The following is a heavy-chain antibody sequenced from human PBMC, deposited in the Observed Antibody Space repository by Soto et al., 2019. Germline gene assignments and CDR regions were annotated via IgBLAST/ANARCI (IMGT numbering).Heavy chain of an antibody. J-gene: IGHJ4*02. CDR3: ASRTMIVVASFDY. CDR1: GGTFSSYA. Sequence: SVKVSCKASGGTFSSYAISWVRQAPGQGLEWMGGIIPIFGTANYAQKFQGRVTITADESTSTAYMELSSLRSEDTAVYYCASRTMIVVASFDYWGQGTLVTVSS. D-gene: IGHD3-22*01. CDR2: IIPIFGTA. V-gene: IGHV1-69*13.